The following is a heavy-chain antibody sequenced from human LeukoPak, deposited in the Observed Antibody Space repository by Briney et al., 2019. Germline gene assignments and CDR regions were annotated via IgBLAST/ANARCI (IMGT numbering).Heavy chain of an antibody. V-gene: IGHV3-66*01. Sequence: TGGSLRLSCAVSGFTVSGDFMNWVRQAPGKGLEWVSVIYSGGDTYYADSVEGRFTISRDNSKNTLYLQMNRLRIEDTAVYYCVRNRGAYYYETGYWGQGTLVTVSS. CDR3: VRNRGAYYYETGY. CDR1: GFTVSGDF. D-gene: IGHD3-16*01. J-gene: IGHJ4*02. CDR2: IYSGGDT.